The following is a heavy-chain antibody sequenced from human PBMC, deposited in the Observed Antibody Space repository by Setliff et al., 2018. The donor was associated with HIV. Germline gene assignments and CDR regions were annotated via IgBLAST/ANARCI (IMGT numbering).Heavy chain of an antibody. CDR3: TTTYVRDDYNFDF. CDR2: IFLRNGET. D-gene: IGHD4-4*01. Sequence: ASVKVSCKASGHNSDFCIHWVQQAPGGRLAWMGRIFLRNGETRYSEKFQGRLTITADTSIDTAYMDLSSLRSEDTAVYYCTTTYVRDDYNFDFWGQGTLVTVSS. V-gene: IGHV1-69-2*01. J-gene: IGHJ4*02. CDR1: GHNSDFC.